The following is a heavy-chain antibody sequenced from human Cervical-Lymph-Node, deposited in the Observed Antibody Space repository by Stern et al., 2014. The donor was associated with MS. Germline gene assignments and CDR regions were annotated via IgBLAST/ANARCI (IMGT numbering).Heavy chain of an antibody. CDR2: IYWDDDT. D-gene: IGHD3-3*01. J-gene: IGHJ4*02. CDR3: ARTDYSLLSGYSHFDY. V-gene: IGHV2-5*02. CDR1: GFSFTSSRMG. Sequence: QITLKESGPTLVKPTQTLTLTCTFYGFSFTSSRMGVGWIRQPPGKALEWLAVIYWDDDTRYSPSLKTRLTITKDNSKSQVFLRLTNMAPEDTGTYYCARTDYSLLSGYSHFDYCGQGAPVTVSS.